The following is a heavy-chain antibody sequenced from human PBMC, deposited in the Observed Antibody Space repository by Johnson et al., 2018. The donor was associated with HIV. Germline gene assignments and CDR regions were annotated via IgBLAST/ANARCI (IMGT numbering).Heavy chain of an antibody. CDR1: GFRFSNAW. J-gene: IGHJ3*02. V-gene: IGHV3-15*01. Sequence: VESGGGLVKPGDSLRLSCTASGFRFSNAWMGWVRQAPGKGLEWLGRIKSKTGGGTTSYAAPVNGRFTISRDASKNTLYLKMNSLETEDAAVYYCTTDAGGSDAFEIWGQGTMVTVSA. CDR2: IKSKTGGGTT. CDR3: TTDAGGSDAFEI. D-gene: IGHD3-16*01.